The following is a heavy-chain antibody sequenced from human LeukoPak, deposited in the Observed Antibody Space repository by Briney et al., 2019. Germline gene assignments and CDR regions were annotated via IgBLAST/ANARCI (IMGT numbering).Heavy chain of an antibody. V-gene: IGHV1-69*13. Sequence: SVKVSCKASGGTFSSYAISWVRQAPGQGLEWMGGIIPIFGTANYAQKFQGRVTITADEPTSTAYMELSSLRSEDTAVYYCARSGLLPEYYYYGMDVWGQGTTVTVSS. D-gene: IGHD3-22*01. J-gene: IGHJ6*02. CDR2: IIPIFGTA. CDR3: ARSGLLPEYYYYGMDV. CDR1: GGTFSSYA.